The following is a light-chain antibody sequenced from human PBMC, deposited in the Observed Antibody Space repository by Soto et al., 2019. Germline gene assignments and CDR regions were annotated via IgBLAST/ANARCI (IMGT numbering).Light chain of an antibody. CDR1: QSFSSW. CDR3: HQYDTYPWT. V-gene: IGKV1-5*03. J-gene: IGKJ1*01. Sequence: DIQMTQSPPTLSASVGDRVTITCRASQSFSSWLAWYQQNPGKAPKLLIYKASSLESGVPSRFSGSGSGTEFTLTISSLQPDDFATYYCHQYDTYPWTFGQGTKVDIK. CDR2: KAS.